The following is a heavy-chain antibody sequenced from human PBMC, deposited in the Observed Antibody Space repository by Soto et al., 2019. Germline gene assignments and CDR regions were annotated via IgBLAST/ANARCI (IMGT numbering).Heavy chain of an antibody. CDR2: IYYSGST. J-gene: IGHJ5*02. D-gene: IGHD1-1*01. CDR1: GGSISDHY. CDR3: ASHGRLATTGWFDP. Sequence: SETLSLTCTVSGGSISDHYWSWIRQPPGKGLEWIGYIYYSGSTNYNPSLRSRVTISVDTSKNQFSLRLSSVTAADAALYYCASHGRLATTGWFDPWGQGTLVTVSS. V-gene: IGHV4-59*08.